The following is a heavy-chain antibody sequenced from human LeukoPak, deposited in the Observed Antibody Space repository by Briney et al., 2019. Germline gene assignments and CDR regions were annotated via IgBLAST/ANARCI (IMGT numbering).Heavy chain of an antibody. D-gene: IGHD5-12*01. J-gene: IGHJ3*02. Sequence: GGSLRLSCAASGFTFSSYGMHWVRQAPGKGLDWVAVIWYDGSNKYYADSVKGRFTISRDNSKKTLHLQVNSLRAEDTGVYYSARDFQPGYSGDGGGLASNICSQPTTATAYS. CDR2: IWYDGSNK. CDR3: ARDFQPGYSGDGGGLASNI. CDR1: GFTFSSYG. V-gene: IGHV3-33*01.